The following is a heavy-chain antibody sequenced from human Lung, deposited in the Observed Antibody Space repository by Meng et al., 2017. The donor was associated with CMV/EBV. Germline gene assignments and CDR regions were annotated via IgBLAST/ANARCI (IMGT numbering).Heavy chain of an antibody. CDR2: IIPMRTTT. CDR3: VASEEFYHFRSGWEWYYHYGMDV. J-gene: IGHJ6*02. Sequence: SVKVSCKASGDTFNKYVTSWVRQAPGQGLEWMGGIIPMRTTTSYAQRFQGRVTITADTSTATVYMELSSLRSEDTAMYYCVASEEFYHFRSGWEWYYHYGMDVWGPGXTVTASS. CDR1: GDTFNKYV. D-gene: IGHD3-3*01. V-gene: IGHV1-69*10.